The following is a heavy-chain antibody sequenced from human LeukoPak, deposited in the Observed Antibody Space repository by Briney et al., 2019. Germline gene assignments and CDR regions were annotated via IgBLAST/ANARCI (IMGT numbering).Heavy chain of an antibody. V-gene: IGHV4-39*07. CDR1: GGSISSSSYY. D-gene: IGHD3-10*01. Sequence: PSETLSLTCTVSGGSISSSSYYWGWIRQPPGKGLEWIGSIYYSGSTYYNPSLKSRVTISVDTSKNQFSLKLSSVTAADTAVYYCARVGDLRYYYYVDVWGKGTTVTVSS. J-gene: IGHJ6*03. CDR3: ARVGDLRYYYYVDV. CDR2: IYYSGST.